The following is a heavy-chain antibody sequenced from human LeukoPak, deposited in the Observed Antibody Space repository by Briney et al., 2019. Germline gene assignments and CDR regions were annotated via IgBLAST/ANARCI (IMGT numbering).Heavy chain of an antibody. CDR1: GFTFSHAR. CDR3: ATGNGSSYYYVLCDY. CDR2: IKSYVHGGTT. Sequence: GGSLRLSCAASGFTFSHARMNWVRQAPGKGLEWIGLIKSYVHGGTTDYAAPVQGTFTISRDDSKNTLYLQMDSLKTEDTAVYYCATGNGSSYYYVLCDYWGQGTLVTVSS. V-gene: IGHV3-15*01. J-gene: IGHJ4*02. D-gene: IGHD3-22*01.